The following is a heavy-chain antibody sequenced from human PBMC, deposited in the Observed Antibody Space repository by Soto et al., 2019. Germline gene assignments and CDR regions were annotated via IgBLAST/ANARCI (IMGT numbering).Heavy chain of an antibody. CDR1: GYTFTTYG. Sequence: ASVKVSCKASGYTFTTYGITWVRQAPGQGLEWMGWISAYNGNTNYAQKLQGRVTMTTDTSTRTAYMELKSLRSDDTAVYYCARVVRGLFDYWGQGTLVTVSS. D-gene: IGHD3-10*01. J-gene: IGHJ4*02. CDR2: ISAYNGNT. V-gene: IGHV1-18*01. CDR3: ARVVRGLFDY.